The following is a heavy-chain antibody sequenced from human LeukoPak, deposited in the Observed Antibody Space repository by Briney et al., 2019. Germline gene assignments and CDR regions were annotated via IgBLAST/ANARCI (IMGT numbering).Heavy chain of an antibody. CDR2: ISGSGGST. V-gene: IGHV3-23*01. CDR3: AKRGYCSGGSCYSDAFDI. D-gene: IGHD2-15*01. CDR1: GFTFSSYA. Sequence: PGGSLRLSCAASGFTFSSYAMSWVRQAPGKGLEWVSTISGSGGSTYYADSVKGRFSISRDNSKNTLYLQMNSLRAEDTAVYYCAKRGYCSGGSCYSDAFDIWGQGTMVTVSS. J-gene: IGHJ3*02.